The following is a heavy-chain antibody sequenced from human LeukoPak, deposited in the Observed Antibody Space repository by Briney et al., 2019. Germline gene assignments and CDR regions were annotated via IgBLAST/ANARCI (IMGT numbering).Heavy chain of an antibody. D-gene: IGHD6-13*01. CDR2: IIPIFGTA. V-gene: IGHV1-69*13. J-gene: IGHJ4*02. CDR1: GGTFISYA. Sequence: SVKVSCKASGGTFISYAISWVRQAPGQGLEWMGGIIPIFGTANYAQKFQGRVTITADESTSTAYMELSSLRSEDTAVYYCARAPGEKYSSSWSPLDYWGQGTLVTVSS. CDR3: ARAPGEKYSSSWSPLDY.